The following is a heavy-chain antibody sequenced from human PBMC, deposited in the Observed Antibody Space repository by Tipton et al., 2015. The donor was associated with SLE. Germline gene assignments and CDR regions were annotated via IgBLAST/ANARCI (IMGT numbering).Heavy chain of an antibody. CDR2: IYHSGTT. J-gene: IGHJ3*01. CDR1: GGSITSQY. CDR3: ARQSSVERRAFDL. D-gene: IGHD4-23*01. V-gene: IGHV4-59*08. Sequence: LRLSCSVSGGSITSQYWSWIRQPPGKGLEWIGFIYHSGTTNYNPSLKSRVTISVDTSKNQASLRLSSVTAADTAIYFCARQSSVERRAFDLWGLGTMVTVSS.